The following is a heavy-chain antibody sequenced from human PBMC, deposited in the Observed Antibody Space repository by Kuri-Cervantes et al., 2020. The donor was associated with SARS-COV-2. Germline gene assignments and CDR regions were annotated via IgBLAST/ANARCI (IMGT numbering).Heavy chain of an antibody. V-gene: IGHV4-39*01. J-gene: IGHJ4*02. Sequence: SETLSLTCTVPGGAISSTSYYWGWIRQPPGKGLEWIGSIYYSGRTYYNPSLKSRVTISVDTSKNQFSLKLSSVTAADTAVYYCARHRRWGSIVARPGYFDYWGQGTLVTVSS. D-gene: IGHD6-6*01. CDR1: GGAISSTSYY. CDR3: ARHRRWGSIVARPGYFDY. CDR2: IYYSGRT.